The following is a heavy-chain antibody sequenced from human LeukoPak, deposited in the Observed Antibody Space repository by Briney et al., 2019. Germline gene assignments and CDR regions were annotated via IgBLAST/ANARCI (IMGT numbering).Heavy chain of an antibody. CDR1: GGSISSYY. CDR2: IYYSGST. D-gene: IGHD3-22*01. CDR3: ARDEGGLSGYYSY. V-gene: IGHV4-59*01. J-gene: IGHJ4*02. Sequence: PSETLSLTCTVSGGSISSYYWSWIRQPPGKGLEWIGYIYYSGSTNYNPSLKSRVTISVDTSKNQFSLKLSSVTAADTAVYYCARDEGGLSGYYSYWGQGTLVTVSS.